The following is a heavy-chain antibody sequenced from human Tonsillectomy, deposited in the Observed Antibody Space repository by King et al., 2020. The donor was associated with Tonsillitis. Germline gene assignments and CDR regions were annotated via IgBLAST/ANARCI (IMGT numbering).Heavy chain of an antibody. J-gene: IGHJ5*02. CDR3: ARERRRITMVRGFNWFYP. V-gene: IGHV4-34*01. D-gene: IGHD3-10*01. CDR1: GGSFSGYY. Sequence: VQLPQWGAGLLKPSETLSLTCAVYGGSFSGYYWSWIRQPPGKGLEWIGEINHSGSTNYNPSLKSRVTISVDTSKNQFSLKLSSVTAADTAVYYCARERRRITMVRGFNWFYPWGQGTLVTVSS. CDR2: INHSGST.